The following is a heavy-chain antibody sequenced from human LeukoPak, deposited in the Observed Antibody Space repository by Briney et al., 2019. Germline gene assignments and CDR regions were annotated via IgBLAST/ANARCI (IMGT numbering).Heavy chain of an antibody. J-gene: IGHJ4*02. CDR3: AKAGNGYNWNPFDR. Sequence: PGRSLRLSCAGSGFTFSNYGMHWVRQAPGKGLEWVALISYDGSNKYYADSVKGRVTIPRDNSKNTLYLQMNSLGAEDTAVYYSAKAGNGYNWNPFDRWGQGTLVTVSS. V-gene: IGHV3-30*18. D-gene: IGHD1-20*01. CDR2: ISYDGSNK. CDR1: GFTFSNYG.